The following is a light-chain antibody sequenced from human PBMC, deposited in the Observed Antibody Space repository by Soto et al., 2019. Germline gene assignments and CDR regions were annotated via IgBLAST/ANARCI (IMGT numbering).Light chain of an antibody. J-gene: IGLJ3*02. V-gene: IGLV2-23*01. Sequence: QSALTQPASVSGSPGQSITISCTGTSSDVGSYKFVSWYQQHPGKAPKLMIYEGSKRPSGVSSLFSGSKSGNTASLTISGLQAEDEGDYHCCSYAGSSTLVFGGGTKLTVL. CDR3: CSYAGSSTLV. CDR2: EGS. CDR1: SSDVGSYKF.